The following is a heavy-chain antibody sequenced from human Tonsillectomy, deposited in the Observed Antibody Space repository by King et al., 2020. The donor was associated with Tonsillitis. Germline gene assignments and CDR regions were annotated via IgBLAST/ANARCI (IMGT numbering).Heavy chain of an antibody. CDR3: ARAGTETTGTFTDY. CDR1: GGSLSSYF. J-gene: IGHJ4*02. CDR2: IYYSGRT. D-gene: IGHD1-1*01. Sequence: VQLQESGPGLVKPSENLSLTCTVSGGSLSSYFWTWLRQPPGKGLGYIGYIYYSGRTNYNPSLNSGVTISLDTSKNQFSLRLSSVTAADTADYYCARAGTETTGTFTDYWGQGTLVTVSS. V-gene: IGHV4-59*08.